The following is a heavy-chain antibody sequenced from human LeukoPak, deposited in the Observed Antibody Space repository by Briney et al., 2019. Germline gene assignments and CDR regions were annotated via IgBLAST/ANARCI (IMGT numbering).Heavy chain of an antibody. V-gene: IGHV3-21*01. D-gene: IGHD1-26*01. CDR3: ARDRVVGVPGY. CDR2: ISSSSSYI. CDR1: GFTFSSYS. J-gene: IGHJ4*02. Sequence: GGSLRLSCAASGFTFSSYSMNWVRKAPGKGLERVSSISSSSSYIYYADSVQGRFPISRDNAKNSLYLQMNSLRAEDTAVYYCARDRVVGVPGYWGQGTLVTVSS.